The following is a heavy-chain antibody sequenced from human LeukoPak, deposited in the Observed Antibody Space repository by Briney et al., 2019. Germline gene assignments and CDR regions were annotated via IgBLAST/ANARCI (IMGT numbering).Heavy chain of an antibody. V-gene: IGHV3-20*04. D-gene: IGHD2-15*01. Sequence: PGGSLRLSCAASGFTFDDYGMSWVRHAPGKGLEWVSGINWNGGSTVYADSVKGRFTISRDNAKNSLYLQMHSLRAEDTALYYCARGMGYCSGGSCYAIDYWGQGTLVTVSS. J-gene: IGHJ4*02. CDR2: INWNGGST. CDR1: GFTFDDYG. CDR3: ARGMGYCSGGSCYAIDY.